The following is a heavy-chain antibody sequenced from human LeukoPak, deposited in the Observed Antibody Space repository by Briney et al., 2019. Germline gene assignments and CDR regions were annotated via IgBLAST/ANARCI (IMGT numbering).Heavy chain of an antibody. V-gene: IGHV5-51*01. Sequence: GESLKISCKGSGYSFTSYWIGWVRQMPGKGLEWMGIIYPGDSDTRYSPSFQGQVTISADKSISTAYLQWSSLKASDTAMYYCARRSSIAHPEGYFDLWGRGTLVTVSS. CDR1: GYSFTSYW. D-gene: IGHD6-6*01. J-gene: IGHJ2*01. CDR2: IYPGDSDT. CDR3: ARRSSIAHPEGYFDL.